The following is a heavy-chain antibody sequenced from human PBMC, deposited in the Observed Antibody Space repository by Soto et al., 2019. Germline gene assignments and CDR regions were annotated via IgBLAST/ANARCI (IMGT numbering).Heavy chain of an antibody. Sequence: QVQLQESGPGLVKPSETLSLTCTVSGGSISSYYWSWIRQPPGKGLEWIGYIYYSGSTNQNPSPKSRVTISVDTSKNQFSLKLSSVTAADTAVYYCARAPYSGYVDFDYWGQGTLVTVSS. CDR2: IYYSGST. CDR3: ARAPYSGYVDFDY. V-gene: IGHV4-59*01. J-gene: IGHJ4*02. CDR1: GGSISSYY. D-gene: IGHD5-12*01.